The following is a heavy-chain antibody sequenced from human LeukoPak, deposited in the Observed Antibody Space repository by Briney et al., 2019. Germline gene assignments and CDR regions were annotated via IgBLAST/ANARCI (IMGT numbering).Heavy chain of an antibody. CDR3: ARGLMGGYPYFEN. V-gene: IGHV3-53*01. CDR2: IYSDNT. Sequence: GGSLRLSCTVSGFTVSSNSMSWVRQAPGKGLEWVSFIYSDNTHYSDSVKGRFTTSRDNSKNTLYLQMNSLRAEDTAFYYCARGLMGGYPYFENWGQGTLVTVSS. J-gene: IGHJ4*02. CDR1: GFTVSSNS. D-gene: IGHD3-22*01.